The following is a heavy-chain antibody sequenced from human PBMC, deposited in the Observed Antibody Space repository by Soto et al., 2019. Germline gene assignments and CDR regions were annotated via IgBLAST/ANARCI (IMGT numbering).Heavy chain of an antibody. D-gene: IGHD3-3*01. CDR2: IIPIFGTA. CDR1: GGTFSSYA. CDR3: ARDLSRFDFWSGYPQDV. J-gene: IGHJ6*02. Sequence: SVKVSCKASGGTFSSYAISWVRQAPGQGLEWMGGIIPIFGTANYAQKFQGRVTITADESTSTAYMELSSLRSEDTAVYYCARDLSRFDFWSGYPQDVWGQGTTVTVSS. V-gene: IGHV1-69*13.